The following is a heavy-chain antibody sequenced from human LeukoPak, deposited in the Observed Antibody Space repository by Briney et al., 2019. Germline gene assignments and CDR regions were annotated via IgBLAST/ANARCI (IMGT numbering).Heavy chain of an antibody. CDR3: AKGAYHDD. CDR2: ISGNGGDT. D-gene: IGHD3-3*01. CDR1: GISFSSHG. Sequence: GGSLRLSCEASGISFSSHGMNWVRKAPGKGLEWVSTISGNGGDTYYADSVKGRFTISRDNSKNTLYLQMNSLRADDTAIYYCAKGAYHDDWGQGTLVTVSS. J-gene: IGHJ4*02. V-gene: IGHV3-23*01.